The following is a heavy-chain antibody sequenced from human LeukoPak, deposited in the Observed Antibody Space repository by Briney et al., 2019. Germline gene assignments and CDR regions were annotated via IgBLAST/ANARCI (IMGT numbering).Heavy chain of an antibody. D-gene: IGHD2-8*01. Sequence: PGGSLRLSCAASGFALTSHAMSWVRQAPGQGLEWVSSISISGVSTYYADSVKGRFSISRDNSENTLHLQMNSLRDEDTATYFCARCMVLRRGWCNWFDPWGQGTLVTVSS. CDR3: ARCMVLRRGWCNWFDP. J-gene: IGHJ5*02. CDR2: ISISGVST. CDR1: GFALTSHA. V-gene: IGHV3-23*01.